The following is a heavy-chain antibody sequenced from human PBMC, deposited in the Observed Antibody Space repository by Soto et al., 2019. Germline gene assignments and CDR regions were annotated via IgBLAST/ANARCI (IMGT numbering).Heavy chain of an antibody. V-gene: IGHV5-51*01. CDR2: IYPGDSDT. CDR3: ARLFDTSGWYDY. CDR1: GYSFNSNW. Sequence: PGESLKISCKGSGYSFNSNWIGWVRQMPGKGLERMGIIYPGDSDTRYSPSFQGQVTISADKSITTAYLQWSSLRASDSAMYYCARLFDTSGWYDYWGKGTLVTVSS. D-gene: IGHD6-19*01. J-gene: IGHJ4*02.